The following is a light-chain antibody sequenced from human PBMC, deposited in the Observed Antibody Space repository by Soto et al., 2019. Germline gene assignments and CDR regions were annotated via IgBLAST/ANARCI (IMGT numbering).Light chain of an antibody. CDR3: QQYVSSVT. V-gene: IGKV3-20*01. CDR1: QSVDSSF. J-gene: IGKJ1*01. Sequence: DIVLTQSPGSLSLSPGERATLSCMASQSVDSSFFAWYQQKPGQAPRLLIYGASKRATGTPDRFSGSGSGTDFTLTITRLEPEDFAVYYCQQYVSSVTFGQGTKVEIK. CDR2: GAS.